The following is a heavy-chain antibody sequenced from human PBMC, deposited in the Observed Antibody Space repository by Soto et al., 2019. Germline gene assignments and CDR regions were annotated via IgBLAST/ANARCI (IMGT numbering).Heavy chain of an antibody. CDR3: ARSYSFDY. CDR1: GFTFSSYG. CDR2: ISYDGSNK. V-gene: IGHV3-30*03. J-gene: IGHJ4*02. D-gene: IGHD1-26*01. Sequence: QVQLVESGGGVVQPGRSLRLSCAASGFTFSSYGMHWVRQAPGKGLEWVAVISYDGSNKYYADSVKGRFTISRDNSKNTLYLQMNSLRAEDMAVYYCARSYSFDYWGQGTLVTVSS.